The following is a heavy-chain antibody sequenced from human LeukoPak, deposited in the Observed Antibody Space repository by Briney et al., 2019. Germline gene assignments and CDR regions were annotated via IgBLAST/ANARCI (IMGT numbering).Heavy chain of an antibody. J-gene: IGHJ4*02. CDR1: GGSISRYY. Sequence: PSETLPLTCTVSGGSISRYYWSWIRQPPGKGLEWIGYIYYSGSTNYNPSLKSRVTISVDTSKNQFSLKLSSVTAADTAVYYCARAVVSATGPFDYWSQGTLVTVSS. CDR2: IYYSGST. D-gene: IGHD2-15*01. V-gene: IGHV4-59*01. CDR3: ARAVVSATGPFDY.